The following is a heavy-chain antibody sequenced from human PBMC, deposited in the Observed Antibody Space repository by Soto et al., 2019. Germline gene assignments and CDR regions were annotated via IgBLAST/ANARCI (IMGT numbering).Heavy chain of an antibody. V-gene: IGHV4-59*01. D-gene: IGHD3-10*01. CDR1: GGSISSYY. CDR3: ARGVTYDSRRRGLDWFDP. Sequence: QVQLQESGPGLVKPSETLSLTCTVSGGSISSYYWSWIRQPPGKGLEWIGYVYYSGSTHYNSSLKSRVTISVDTSKNQFSLKLSSVTAAYTAVYYCARGVTYDSRRRGLDWFDPWGQGTLVTVS. J-gene: IGHJ5*02. CDR2: VYYSGST.